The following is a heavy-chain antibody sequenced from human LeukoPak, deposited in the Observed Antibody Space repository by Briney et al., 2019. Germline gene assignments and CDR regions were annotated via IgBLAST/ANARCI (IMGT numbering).Heavy chain of an antibody. CDR1: GGSISSCY. D-gene: IGHD3-16*02. V-gene: IGHV4-59*01. Sequence: SETLSLTCTVSGGSISSCYWSWIRQPPGKGMDWDGYIYYSGSSNYNPSLKSRVTISVATSKSQFSLKLSSVTAADTAVYYCARGVTTIGGVIVGDDAFDIWGQGTMVTVSS. CDR3: ARGVTTIGGVIVGDDAFDI. J-gene: IGHJ3*02. CDR2: IYYSGSS.